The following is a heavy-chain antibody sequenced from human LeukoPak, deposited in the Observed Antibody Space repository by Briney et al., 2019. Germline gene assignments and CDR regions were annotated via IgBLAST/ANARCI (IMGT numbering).Heavy chain of an antibody. Sequence: PTETLSLTCAVYGGSFSGYYWSWIRQPPGKGLEWIGEINHSGSTNYNPSLKSRVTISVDTSKNQFSLKLSSVTAADTAVYYCARGEMGATLDYWGQGTLVTVSS. CDR3: ARGEMGATLDY. V-gene: IGHV4-34*01. J-gene: IGHJ4*02. CDR1: GGSFSGYY. CDR2: INHSGST. D-gene: IGHD1-26*01.